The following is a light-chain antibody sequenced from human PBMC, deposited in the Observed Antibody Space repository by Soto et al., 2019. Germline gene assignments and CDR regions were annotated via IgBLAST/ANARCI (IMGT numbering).Light chain of an antibody. CDR1: QDIRTY. Sequence: DIQMTQSPPSLSPSVGDRVTITCRASQDIRTYLAWYQQKPGQVPKLLIYAASNLRSGFPSRFTGIGSGTYFTLIINNLQPEDVATYYCQSYNSVPPAFGGGTKIEI. CDR2: AAS. V-gene: IGKV1-27*01. J-gene: IGKJ4*01. CDR3: QSYNSVPPA.